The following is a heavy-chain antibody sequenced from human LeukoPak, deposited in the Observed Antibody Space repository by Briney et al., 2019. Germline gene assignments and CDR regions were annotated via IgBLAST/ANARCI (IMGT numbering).Heavy chain of an antibody. J-gene: IGHJ4*02. Sequence: SETLSLTCTVSGGSITSYYWTWIRQPPGKGLEWIGYIYYSGSTSYTPSLKSRVTISVDTSKNQFSLKLSSVTAADTAGYYCARVNVHYFDSSGYPFYFDYWGQGTLVTVSS. D-gene: IGHD3-22*01. CDR2: IYYSGST. V-gene: IGHV4-59*01. CDR1: GGSITSYY. CDR3: ARVNVHYFDSSGYPFYFDY.